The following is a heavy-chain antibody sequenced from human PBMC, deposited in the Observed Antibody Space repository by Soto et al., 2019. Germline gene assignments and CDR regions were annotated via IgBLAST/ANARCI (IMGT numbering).Heavy chain of an antibody. V-gene: IGHV3-48*01. CDR1: GFTFSSYS. CDR2: ISSSSSTI. D-gene: IGHD3-3*01. Sequence: GGSLRLSCAASGFTFSSYSMNWVRQAPGKGLEWVSYISSSSSTIYYADSVKGRFTISRDNAKNSLYLQMNSLRAEDTAVYYCASESTYYDFWSGRIEDPWGQGTLVTVSS. CDR3: ASESTYYDFWSGRIEDP. J-gene: IGHJ5*02.